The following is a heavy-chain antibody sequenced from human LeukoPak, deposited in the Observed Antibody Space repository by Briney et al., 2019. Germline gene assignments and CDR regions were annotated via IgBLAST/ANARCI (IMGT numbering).Heavy chain of an antibody. V-gene: IGHV1-2*06. J-gene: IGHJ4*02. CDR2: INPNSGGT. CDR3: ARATYYYDSSGYYMATPPDY. D-gene: IGHD3-22*01. CDR1: GYTFSDYY. Sequence: GASVKVSCKASGYTFSDYYMHWVRQAPGQGLEWMGRINPNSGGTNYAQKLQGRVTMTTDTSTSTAYMELRSLRSDDTAVYYCARATYYYDSSGYYMATPPDYWGQGTLVTVSS.